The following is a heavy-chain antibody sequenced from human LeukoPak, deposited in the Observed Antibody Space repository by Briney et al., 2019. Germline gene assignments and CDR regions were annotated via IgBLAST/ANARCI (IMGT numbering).Heavy chain of an antibody. V-gene: IGHV3-23*01. Sequence: SGGSLRLSCAASGFTFSSSALSWVRQAPGKGLEWVSTISGSGGSTYYTDSVKGRFTISRDNSKNTLYLLMNSLRVEDTAVYYCAKARITILLDYWGQGTLVTVSS. CDR3: AKARITILLDY. D-gene: IGHD3-9*01. J-gene: IGHJ4*02. CDR2: ISGSGGST. CDR1: GFTFSSSA.